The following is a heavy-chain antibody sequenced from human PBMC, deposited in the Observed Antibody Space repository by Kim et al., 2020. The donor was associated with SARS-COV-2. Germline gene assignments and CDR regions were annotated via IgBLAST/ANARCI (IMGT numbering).Heavy chain of an antibody. V-gene: IGHV4-59*08. J-gene: IGHJ6*02. CDR3: ASTALGYFDWLPYGMDV. Sequence: SETLSLTCTVSGGSISSYYWSWIRQPPGKGLEWIGYIYYSGSTNYNPSLKSRVTISVDTSKNQFSLKLSSVTAADTAVYYCASTALGYFDWLPYGMDVWGQGTTVTVSS. CDR2: IYYSGST. CDR1: GGSISSYY. D-gene: IGHD3-9*01.